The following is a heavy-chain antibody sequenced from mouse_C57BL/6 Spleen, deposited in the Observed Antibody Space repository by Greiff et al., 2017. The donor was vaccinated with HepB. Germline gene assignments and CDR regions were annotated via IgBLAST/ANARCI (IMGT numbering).Heavy chain of an antibody. CDR1: GYAFSSSW. CDR3: ARSHYYGSSYTYYFDY. D-gene: IGHD1-1*01. CDR2: IYPGDGDT. J-gene: IGHJ2*01. V-gene: IGHV1-82*01. Sequence: LQESGPELVKPGASVKISCKASGYAFSSSWMNWVKQRPGKGLEWIGRIYPGDGDTNYNGKFKGKATLTADKSSSTAYMQLSSLTSEDSAVYFCARSHYYGSSYTYYFDYWGQGTTLTVSS.